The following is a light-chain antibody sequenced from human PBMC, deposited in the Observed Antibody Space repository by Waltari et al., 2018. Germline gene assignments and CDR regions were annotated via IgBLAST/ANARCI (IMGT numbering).Light chain of an antibody. CDR1: QSVLYSSNNKNY. CDR3: QQYFRTPPT. Sequence: DIVMTQSPDSLAVSLGERTTINCKSSQSVLYSSNNKNYLAWYQQKPGQPPKLLIYWVSTRQSGVPDRFIGSGSATEFTLTITRLQAADVAVYYCQQYFRTPPTFGQGTKVVIK. V-gene: IGKV4-1*01. CDR2: WVS. J-gene: IGKJ1*01.